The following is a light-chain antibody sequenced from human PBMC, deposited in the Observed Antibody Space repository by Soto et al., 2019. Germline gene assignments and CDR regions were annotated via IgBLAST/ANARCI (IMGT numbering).Light chain of an antibody. CDR1: QDISDY. J-gene: IGKJ3*01. Sequence: DIQMTQSPSSLSASVGDRVTITCQASQDISDYLNWYQQKPGKARKLLIYDASNLETGVPSRFSGSGSGTVFTTTISSLQQEDIVTYYYHQYYNPPTFGPGTKVDIK. CDR2: DAS. V-gene: IGKV1-33*01. CDR3: HQYYNPPT.